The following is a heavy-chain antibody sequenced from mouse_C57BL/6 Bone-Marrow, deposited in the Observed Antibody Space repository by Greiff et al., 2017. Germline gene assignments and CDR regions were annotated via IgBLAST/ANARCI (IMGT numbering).Heavy chain of an antibody. V-gene: IGHV14-4*01. CDR3: TTEGWYFDV. CDR1: GFNIKDDY. J-gene: IGHJ1*03. CDR2: IDPENGDT. Sequence: EVMLVESGAELVRPGASVKLSCTASGFNIKDDYMHWVKQRPEQGLEWIGWIDPENGDTEYAPKFQGKATITADTSSNTAYLQLSSLTSEDTAVYYCTTEGWYFDVWGTGTTVTVSS.